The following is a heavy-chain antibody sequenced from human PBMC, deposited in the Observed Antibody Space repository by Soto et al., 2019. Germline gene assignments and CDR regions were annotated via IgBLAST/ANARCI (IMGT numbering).Heavy chain of an antibody. J-gene: IGHJ6*03. CDR1: GGSISSSSYY. CDR3: ARHVPGIAVAGTERYYYYYMDV. CDR2: IYYSGST. V-gene: IGHV4-39*01. Sequence: SETLSLTCTVSGGSISSSSYYWGWIRQPPGKGLEWIGSIYYSGSTYYNPSLKSRVTISVDTSKNQFSLKLSSVTAADTAVYYCARHVPGIAVAGTERYYYYYMDVWGKGTTVTVSS. D-gene: IGHD6-19*01.